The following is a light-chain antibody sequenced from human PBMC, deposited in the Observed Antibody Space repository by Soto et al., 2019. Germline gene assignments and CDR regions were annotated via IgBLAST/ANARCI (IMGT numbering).Light chain of an antibody. V-gene: IGKV1-5*03. CDR2: KTS. Sequence: DIPMTQSPSTLSASVGDRVTITCRASQSIGVWLAWYQQKPGTAPKLLIYKTSTLDSGVPLRFSGRGSGTEFTLNIRSLKPDDFATYYTQQYINHFRTFGKETKVHIK. CDR1: QSIGVW. J-gene: IGKJ1*01. CDR3: QQYINHFRT.